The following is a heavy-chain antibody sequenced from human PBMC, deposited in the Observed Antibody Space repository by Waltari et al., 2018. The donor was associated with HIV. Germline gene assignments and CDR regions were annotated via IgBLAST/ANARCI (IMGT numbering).Heavy chain of an antibody. D-gene: IGHD6-6*01. Sequence: QLQLQESSPGLVKPSETLSPPCTVSGGSISSSSSSWAWIRQPPGTGLEWIGSIYYSGSTYYNPSLKSRVTISVDTSKNQFSLKLSSVTAADTAVYYCARHGRIAARLRELDNWFDPWGQGTLVTVSS. V-gene: IGHV4-39*01. J-gene: IGHJ5*02. CDR1: GGSISSSSSS. CDR3: ARHGRIAARLRELDNWFDP. CDR2: IYYSGST.